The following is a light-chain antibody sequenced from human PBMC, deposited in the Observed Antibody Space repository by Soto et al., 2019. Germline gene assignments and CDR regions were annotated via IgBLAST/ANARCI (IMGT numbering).Light chain of an antibody. CDR1: QSVSSY. CDR3: QQRSKWPPEVT. J-gene: IGKJ5*01. CDR2: DAS. V-gene: IGKV3-11*01. Sequence: ELLLTQSPGPLSLAPGERATLSCRASQSVSSYLAWYQQKPGQAPRLLIYDASNRATGISARFSGSGSGTDFTLTISSLEPEDFAVYYCQQRSKWPPEVTFGQGTRLEIK.